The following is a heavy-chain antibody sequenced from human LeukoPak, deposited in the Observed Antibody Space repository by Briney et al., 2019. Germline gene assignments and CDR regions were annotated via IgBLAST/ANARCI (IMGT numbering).Heavy chain of an antibody. CDR2: ISYDGSNK. V-gene: IGHV3-30-3*01. Sequence: GGSLRLSCAASGFTFSSYAMHWVRQAPGKGLEWVAVISYDGSNKYYADSVKGRFTISRDNSKNTLYLQMNSLRAEDTAVYYCAKERFVAAAYFDYWGQGTLVTVSS. CDR1: GFTFSSYA. J-gene: IGHJ4*02. CDR3: AKERFVAAAYFDY. D-gene: IGHD6-13*01.